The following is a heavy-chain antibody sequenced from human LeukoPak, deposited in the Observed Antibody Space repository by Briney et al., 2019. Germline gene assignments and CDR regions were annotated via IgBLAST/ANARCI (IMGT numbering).Heavy chain of an antibody. V-gene: IGHV4-34*01. CDR1: GGSFSGYY. CDR2: INHSGST. D-gene: IGHD2-15*01. CDR3: ARGLRPIPRDYYYGMDV. Sequence: SETLSLTCAVYGGSFSGYYWSWIRQPPGKGLEWIGEINHSGSTNYNPSLKSRVTISVDTSKNQFSLKLSSVTAADTAVYYCARGLRPIPRDYYYGMDVWGQGTTVTVSS. J-gene: IGHJ6*02.